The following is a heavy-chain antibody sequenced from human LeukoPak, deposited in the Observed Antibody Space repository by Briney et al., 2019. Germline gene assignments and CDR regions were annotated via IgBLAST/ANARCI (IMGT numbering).Heavy chain of an antibody. V-gene: IGHV3-13*01. CDR2: FGSAGDT. CDR1: GFPFSAYD. J-gene: IGHJ2*01. CDR3: VRGALPGDNWYFDL. Sequence: GASLRLSCATSGFPFSAYDMHWVRQPPGKGLEWVSAFGSAGDTYYPGAVKGRFTISREYATDSLYLQMNSLRAGDPAVYFCVRGALPGDNWYFDLWGRGTLVTVSS.